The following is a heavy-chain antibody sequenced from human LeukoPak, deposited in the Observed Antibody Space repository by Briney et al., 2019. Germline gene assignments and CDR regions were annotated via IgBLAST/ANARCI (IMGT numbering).Heavy chain of an antibody. J-gene: IGHJ3*02. CDR1: GDSVSSNNAA. CDR3: VRGSALDI. Sequence: SQTLSLTCAISGDSVSSNNAAWNWIRQSPSRGLEWLGRTYYRSRWFTDHALSVKSRITINPDTSRNQFSLQLSSVSPEDTAVYYCVRGSALDIWGQGTMVTVSS. CDR2: TYYRSRWFT. V-gene: IGHV6-1*01.